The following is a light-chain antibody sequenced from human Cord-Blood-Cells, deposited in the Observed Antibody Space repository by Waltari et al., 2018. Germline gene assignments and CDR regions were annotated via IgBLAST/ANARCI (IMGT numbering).Light chain of an antibody. CDR2: EDN. CDR3: QSYDSSNVV. J-gene: IGLJ2*01. CDR1: SGSIASYY. V-gene: IGLV6-57*02. Sequence: NFMLTQPHSVSESPGKTVTISCTGSSGSIASYYVQWYQQRPGSAPTTVIYEDNQRPSWVPDRFSGSIDSSSNPASLTISGLKTEDEADYYCQSYDSSNVVFGGGTKLTVL.